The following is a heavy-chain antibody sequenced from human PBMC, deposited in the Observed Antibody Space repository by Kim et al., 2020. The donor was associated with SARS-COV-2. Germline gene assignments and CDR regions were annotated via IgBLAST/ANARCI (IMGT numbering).Heavy chain of an antibody. CDR1: GYTFTNYD. J-gene: IGHJ4*02. V-gene: IGHV1-8*01. D-gene: IGHD2-21*01. CDR2: MNPNSGNT. CDR3: ASSPYYGESRGVWFDY. Sequence: ASVKVSCKASGYTFTNYDINWVRQATGQGLEWMGWMNPNSGNTGFAQKFQGRVTMSRNTSIATAYMELSSLRSDDTAVYYCASSPYYGESRGVWFDYWGQGTLVTVSS.